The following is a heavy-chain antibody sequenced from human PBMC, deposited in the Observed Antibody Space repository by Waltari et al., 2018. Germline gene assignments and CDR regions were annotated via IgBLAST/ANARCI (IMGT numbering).Heavy chain of an antibody. J-gene: IGHJ3*02. D-gene: IGHD6-25*01. CDR3: TRGSGGAFDI. CDR2: IKQGGSEE. Sequence: EVQLVESGGGLVQPGGSLRLSCAASGFTFSNSWMGWVRQARGKGLEWVASIKQGGSEEVYVDSVKGRFTIAMDNAKNSLDLQMDSLRAEETAVYYYTRGSGGAFDIWGQGTMGTVSS. CDR1: GFTFSNSW. V-gene: IGHV3-7*01.